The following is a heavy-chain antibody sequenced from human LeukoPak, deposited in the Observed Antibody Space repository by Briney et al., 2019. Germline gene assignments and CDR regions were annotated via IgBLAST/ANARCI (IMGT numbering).Heavy chain of an antibody. CDR3: ARDYDSRDY. J-gene: IGHJ4*02. CDR2: ITSSNNYI. D-gene: IGHD3-22*01. Sequence: GGSLRLSCAGSGFTFSTYSMNWVRQAPGKGLEWVSSITSSNNYIYYADSMKGRFTISRDNAKNSLYLQMNSLRAEDTAVYYCARDYDSRDYWGQGTLVTVSS. V-gene: IGHV3-21*01. CDR1: GFTFSTYS.